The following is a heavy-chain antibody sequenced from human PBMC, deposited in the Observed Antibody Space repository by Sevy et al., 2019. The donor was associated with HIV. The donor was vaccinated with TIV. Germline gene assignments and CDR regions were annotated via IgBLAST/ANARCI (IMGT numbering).Heavy chain of an antibody. CDR3: ARDGSDSYDFWSPGYYYYGMDV. D-gene: IGHD3-3*01. Sequence: SETLSLTCAVSGYSISSGYYWGWIRQPPGKGLEWIGSIYHSGSTYYNPSLKSRVTISVDTSMNHFSLKLSSVTAADTAVYYWARDGSDSYDFWSPGYYYYGMDVWGQGTTVTVSS. CDR1: GYSISSGYY. V-gene: IGHV4-38-2*02. J-gene: IGHJ6*02. CDR2: IYHSGST.